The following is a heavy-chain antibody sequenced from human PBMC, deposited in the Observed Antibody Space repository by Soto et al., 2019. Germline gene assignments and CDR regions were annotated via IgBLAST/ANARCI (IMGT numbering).Heavy chain of an antibody. CDR1: GFTFSSYA. CDR3: AKERGDQRAAGNY. J-gene: IGHJ4*02. D-gene: IGHD6-13*01. Sequence: EVQLLESGGGLVQPGGSLRLSCAASGFTFSSYAMSWVRQAPGKGLEWVSGISGSGGSTYYVDSVKDRFTISRDNSKNTLYLQMNSLRAEDTAVYYCAKERGDQRAAGNYWGQGTLVTVSS. CDR2: ISGSGGST. V-gene: IGHV3-23*01.